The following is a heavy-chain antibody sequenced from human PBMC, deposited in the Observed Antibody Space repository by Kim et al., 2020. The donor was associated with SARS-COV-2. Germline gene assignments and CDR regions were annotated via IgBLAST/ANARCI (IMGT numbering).Heavy chain of an antibody. V-gene: IGHV1-18*01. D-gene: IGHD3-10*02. CDR3: ARDRQYSVSYVSYYYYGMDV. CDR2: ISAYNGNT. J-gene: IGHJ6*02. CDR1: GYTFTSYG. Sequence: ASVKVSCKASGYTFTSYGISWVRQAPGQGLEWMGWISAYNGNTNYAQKLQGRVTMTTDTSTSTAYMELRSLRSDDTAVYYCARDRQYSVSYVSYYYYGMDVWGQGTTVTVSS.